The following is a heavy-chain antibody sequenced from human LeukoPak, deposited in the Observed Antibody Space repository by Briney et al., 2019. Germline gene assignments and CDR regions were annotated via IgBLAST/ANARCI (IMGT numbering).Heavy chain of an antibody. D-gene: IGHD2-2*01. J-gene: IGHJ4*02. CDR2: IYYSGST. Sequence: SETLSLTCTVSGGSISSSSYYWGWIRQPPGKGLEWIGSIYYSGSTYYNPSLKSRVTISVDTSKNQFSLKLSSVTAADTAVYYCARWGSSTSFDYWGQGTLVTVSS. CDR3: ARWGSSTSFDY. V-gene: IGHV4-39*01. CDR1: GGSISSSSYY.